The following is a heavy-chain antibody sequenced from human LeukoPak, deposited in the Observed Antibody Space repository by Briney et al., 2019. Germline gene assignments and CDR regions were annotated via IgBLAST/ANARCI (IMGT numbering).Heavy chain of an antibody. CDR1: GGSVSSSSYY. J-gene: IGHJ4*02. CDR3: ARSLGSITGTTGFDY. Sequence: PSETLSLTCAVSGGSVSSSSYYWGWIRQPPGKGLEWIGSIYYSGSTYYNPSLKSRVTISVDTSKNQFSLKLSSVTAADTAVYYCARSLGSITGTTGFDYWGQGTLVTVSS. V-gene: IGHV4-39*07. D-gene: IGHD1-7*01. CDR2: IYYSGST.